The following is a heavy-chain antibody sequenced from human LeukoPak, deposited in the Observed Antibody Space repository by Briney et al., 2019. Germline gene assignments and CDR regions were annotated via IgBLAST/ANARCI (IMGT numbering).Heavy chain of an antibody. CDR3: ARSPMVRGVNHAFDI. Sequence: PSETLSLTCAVSGGSFSGYYWSWIRQPPGKGLEWIGEINHSGSTNYNPSLKSRVTISVDTSKNQFSLKLSSVTAADTAVYYCARSPMVRGVNHAFDIWGQGTMVTVSS. CDR1: GGSFSGYY. CDR2: INHSGST. V-gene: IGHV4-34*01. J-gene: IGHJ3*02. D-gene: IGHD3-10*01.